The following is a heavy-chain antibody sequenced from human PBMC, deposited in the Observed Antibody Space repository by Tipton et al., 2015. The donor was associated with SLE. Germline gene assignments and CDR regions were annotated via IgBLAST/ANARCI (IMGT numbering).Heavy chain of an antibody. CDR3: ARGSRGVGFDV. Sequence: TLSLTCAVSGYSISTSDSNWWGWIRQPPGKGLEWIAYIYYSGTTNYNPSLKSRVSISVDTSKNHFSLNLYSVTAADTAVYYCARGSRGVGFDVWGHGTTVIVSS. D-gene: IGHD3-10*01. CDR2: IYYSGTT. CDR1: GYSISTSDSNW. J-gene: IGHJ6*02. V-gene: IGHV4-61*03.